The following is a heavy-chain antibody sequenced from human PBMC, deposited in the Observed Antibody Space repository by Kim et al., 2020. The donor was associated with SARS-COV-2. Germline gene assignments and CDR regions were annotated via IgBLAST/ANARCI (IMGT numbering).Heavy chain of an antibody. CDR3: ARGEGDYDYVWGSYRHPYYYYDGMDV. J-gene: IGHJ6*02. V-gene: IGHV1-18*01. CDR1: GYTFTSYG. D-gene: IGHD3-16*02. Sequence: ASVKVSCKASGYTFTSYGISWVRQAPGQGLEWMGWISAYNGNTNYAQKLQGRVTMTTDTSTSTAYMELRSLRSDDTAVYYCARGEGDYDYVWGSYRHPYYYYDGMDVWGQGTTVTVSS. CDR2: ISAYNGNT.